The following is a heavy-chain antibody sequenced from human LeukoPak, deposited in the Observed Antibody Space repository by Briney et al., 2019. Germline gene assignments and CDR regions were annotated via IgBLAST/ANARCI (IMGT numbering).Heavy chain of an antibody. D-gene: IGHD6-6*01. CDR1: GFTFSSYA. Sequence: GRSLRLSCAASGFTFSSYAMRWVRQAPGKGLEWVAVISYDGSNKYYADSVKGRFTISRDNSKNTLYLQMNSLRAEDTAVYYCTKQLVPNYFDYWGQGTLVTVSS. J-gene: IGHJ4*02. CDR3: TKQLVPNYFDY. V-gene: IGHV3-30-3*01. CDR2: ISYDGSNK.